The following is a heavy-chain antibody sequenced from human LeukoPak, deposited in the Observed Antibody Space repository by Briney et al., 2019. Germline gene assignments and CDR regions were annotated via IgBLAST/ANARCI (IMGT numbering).Heavy chain of an antibody. V-gene: IGHV4-34*01. CDR2: INHSGST. CDR1: GGSFSGYY. D-gene: IGHD3-10*01. CDR3: ARAEWFGAHHRRYRYNWFDP. J-gene: IGHJ5*02. Sequence: SETLSLTCAVYGGSFSGYYWSWIRQPPGKGLEWIGEINHSGSTNYNPSLKSRVTISVDTSKNQFSLKLSSVTAADTAVYYCARAEWFGAHHRRYRYNWFDPCGQGTLVTASS.